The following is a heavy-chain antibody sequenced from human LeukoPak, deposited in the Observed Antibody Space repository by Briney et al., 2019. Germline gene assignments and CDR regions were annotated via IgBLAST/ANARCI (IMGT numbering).Heavy chain of an antibody. D-gene: IGHD1-1*01. J-gene: IGHJ5*02. Sequence: ASVKVSCKASGGTFSSYAISWVRQAPGQGLEWMGRIIPILGIANYAQKFQGRVTITADKSTSTAYMELSSLRSEDTAAYYCARVLRKSNDMAREETPVNWFDPWGQGTLVTVSS. V-gene: IGHV1-69*04. CDR2: IIPILGIA. CDR3: ARVLRKSNDMAREETPVNWFDP. CDR1: GGTFSSYA.